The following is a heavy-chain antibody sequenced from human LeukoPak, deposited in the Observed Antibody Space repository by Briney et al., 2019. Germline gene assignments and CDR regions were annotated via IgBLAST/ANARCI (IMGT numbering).Heavy chain of an antibody. CDR1: GYTFTSYA. D-gene: IGHD6-13*01. CDR2: INAGNGNT. CDR3: ARVRQQPNWFDP. Sequence: ASVKVSCKASGYTFTSYATHWVRQAPGQRLEWMGWINAGNGNTKYSQKFQGRVTITRDTSASTAYMELSSLRSEDTAVYYCARVRQQPNWFDPWGQGTLVTVSS. V-gene: IGHV1-3*01. J-gene: IGHJ5*02.